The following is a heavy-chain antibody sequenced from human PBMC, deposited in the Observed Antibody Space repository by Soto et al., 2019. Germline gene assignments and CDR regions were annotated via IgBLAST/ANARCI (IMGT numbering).Heavy chain of an antibody. Sequence: QVQLQESGPGLVRPSQALPLTCSVSGVSIDSASFYWAWIRQRPGKGLEWIGYIYYTGTTYYNPSLKSRISMSMDTSNNQFSLEVMSVTAADTAVYYCAREAFYSNYPRDWLDPWGQGTLVTVS. CDR2: IYYTGTT. D-gene: IGHD4-4*01. CDR3: AREAFYSNYPRDWLDP. CDR1: GVSIDSASFY. J-gene: IGHJ5*02. V-gene: IGHV4-31*03.